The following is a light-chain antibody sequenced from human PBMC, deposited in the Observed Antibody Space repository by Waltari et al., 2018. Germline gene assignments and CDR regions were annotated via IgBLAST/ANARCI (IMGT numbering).Light chain of an antibody. CDR2: GNN. V-gene: IGLV1-40*01. Sequence: QSVLTQPPSVSGAPGQRVTISCTGSSSNIGAGFDVHWYQQRPGTAPKLLIFGNNNRPSGVPDRFSGSKSGTSASLAITGLQAEDEADYYCQSYDSSLFVVFGGGTKLTVL. J-gene: IGLJ2*01. CDR1: SSNIGAGFD. CDR3: QSYDSSLFVV.